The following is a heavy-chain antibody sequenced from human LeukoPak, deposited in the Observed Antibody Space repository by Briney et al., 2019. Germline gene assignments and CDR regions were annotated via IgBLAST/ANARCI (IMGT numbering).Heavy chain of an antibody. CDR3: AKSAEDGSGSYPLFDY. J-gene: IGHJ4*02. D-gene: IGHD3-10*01. V-gene: IGHV3-30*18. CDR1: GFTFSTYG. Sequence: GRSLRLSCAASGFTFSTYGMHWVRQAPGKGLEWVAVISYDGSNKYYADSVKGRFTISRDNSKNTLYLQMNSLRAEDTAVYYCAKSAEDGSGSYPLFDYWGQGTLVTVSS. CDR2: ISYDGSNK.